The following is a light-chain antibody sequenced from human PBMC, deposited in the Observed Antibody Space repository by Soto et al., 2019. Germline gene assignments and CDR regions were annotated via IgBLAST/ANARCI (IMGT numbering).Light chain of an antibody. CDR2: GAS. CDR1: QSLTSSY. Sequence: EIVLTQSPDTLSLSPGERATLSCRASQSLTSSYLAWYQQKLGQAPRLLIYGASSRATGIPDRFSGSGSGTDFTLTISSLEPEDFAVYYCQQRSNWPSFGGGTKVDIK. J-gene: IGKJ4*01. V-gene: IGKV3D-20*02. CDR3: QQRSNWPS.